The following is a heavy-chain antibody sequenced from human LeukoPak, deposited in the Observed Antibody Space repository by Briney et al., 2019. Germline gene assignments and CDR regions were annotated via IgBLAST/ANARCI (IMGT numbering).Heavy chain of an antibody. CDR3: ARGRVWFGEYQVPYYYYGMDV. CDR2: INHSGST. D-gene: IGHD3-10*01. J-gene: IGHJ6*02. Sequence: SETLSLTCAVYGGSFSGYYWSWIRQPPGKGLEWIGEINHSGSTNYNPSLKSRVTISVDTSKNQFSLKLSSVTAADTAVYYCARGRVWFGEYQVPYYYYGMDVWGQGTTVTVSS. V-gene: IGHV4-34*01. CDR1: GGSFSGYY.